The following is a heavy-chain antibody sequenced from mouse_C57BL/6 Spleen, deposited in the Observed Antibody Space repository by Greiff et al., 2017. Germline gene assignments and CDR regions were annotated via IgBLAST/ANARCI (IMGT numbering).Heavy chain of an antibody. Sequence: QVQLQQSGAELARPGASVKLSCKASGYTFTSYGISWVKQRTGQGLEWIGEIYPRSGNTYYNEKFKGKATLTADKSSSTAYMGLRSLTSEDSAVYFCASYYGNTWDYFDYWGQGTTLTFSS. CDR2: IYPRSGNT. V-gene: IGHV1-81*01. CDR3: ASYYGNTWDYFDY. D-gene: IGHD2-1*01. CDR1: GYTFTSYG. J-gene: IGHJ2*01.